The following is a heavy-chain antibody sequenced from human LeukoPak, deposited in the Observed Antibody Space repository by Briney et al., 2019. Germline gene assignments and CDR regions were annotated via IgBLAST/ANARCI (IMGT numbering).Heavy chain of an antibody. D-gene: IGHD5-12*01. J-gene: IGHJ6*02. V-gene: IGHV3-9*01. Sequence: GGSLRLSCAPSGFTFDDYAMHWFRQAQGKGLEWVSGTSWNSGSIGYADSVKGRFTISRDNAKNSLYLQMNSLRAEDTALYYCAKDQSADIVATMDYYYGMDVWGQGTTVTVSS. CDR2: TSWNSGSI. CDR1: GFTFDDYA. CDR3: AKDQSADIVATMDYYYGMDV.